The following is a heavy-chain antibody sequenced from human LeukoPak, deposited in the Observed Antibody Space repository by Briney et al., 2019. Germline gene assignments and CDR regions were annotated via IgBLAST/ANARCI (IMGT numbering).Heavy chain of an antibody. CDR1: GFTFSSYS. D-gene: IGHD3-22*01. J-gene: IGHJ4*02. CDR3: ARPYYYDSSGYYPFDY. Sequence: PGGSLRLSCAASGFTFSSYSMNWVRQAPGKGLEWVSYISSSSSTIYYADSVKGRFTISRDNAKNSLYLQMNSLRDEDTAVYYCARPYYYDSSGYYPFDYWGQGTLVTVSS. CDR2: ISSSSSTI. V-gene: IGHV3-48*02.